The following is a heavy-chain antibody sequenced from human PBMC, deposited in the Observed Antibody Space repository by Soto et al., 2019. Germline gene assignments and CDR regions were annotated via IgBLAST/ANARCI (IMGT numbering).Heavy chain of an antibody. Sequence: VKVSCKASGGTFSSYAISWVRQAPGQGLEWMGGIIPIFGTANYAQKFQGRVTITADESTSTAYMELSSLRSEDTAVYYCARDALNSGLSDDAFDIWGQGTMVTVSS. CDR2: IIPIFGTA. CDR3: ARDALNSGLSDDAFDI. D-gene: IGHD5-12*01. J-gene: IGHJ3*02. CDR1: GGTFSSYA. V-gene: IGHV1-69*13.